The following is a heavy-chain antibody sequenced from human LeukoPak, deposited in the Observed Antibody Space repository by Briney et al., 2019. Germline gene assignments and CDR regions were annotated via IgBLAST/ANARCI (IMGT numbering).Heavy chain of an antibody. CDR1: GFTLSSYW. CDR2: IKYDGSEK. J-gene: IGHJ4*02. V-gene: IGHV3-7*01. CDR3: ARDIAAAGLFFDY. D-gene: IGHD6-13*01. Sequence: PGGSLRLSCAASGFTLSSYWMSWVRQAPGKGLEWVANIKYDGSEKYYVDSVKGRFTISRDTAKSSLYLQMNSLRAEDTAVYYCARDIAAAGLFFDYWGQGTLVTVSS.